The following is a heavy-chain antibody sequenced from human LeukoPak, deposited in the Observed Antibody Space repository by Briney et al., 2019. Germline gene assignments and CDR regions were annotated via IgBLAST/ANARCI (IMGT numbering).Heavy chain of an antibody. CDR3: ARADMHYDFWSGSNTQGGRTIFDY. CDR2: IYTSGST. D-gene: IGHD3-3*01. V-gene: IGHV4-4*07. J-gene: IGHJ4*02. Sequence: SETLSLTCTVSGVSISSYYLSWIRQPAGKGLEWIGRIYTSGSTNYNPSLKSRVTMSVDTSKNQFSLKLSSLTAADTAVYYCARADMHYDFWSGSNTQGGRTIFDYWGQGTLVTVSS. CDR1: GVSISSYY.